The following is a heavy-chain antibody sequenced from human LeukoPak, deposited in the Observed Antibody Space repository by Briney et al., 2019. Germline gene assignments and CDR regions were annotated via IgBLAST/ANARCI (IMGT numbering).Heavy chain of an antibody. CDR3: AYPTVPTSWYFDL. Sequence: SVKVSCKASGGTFSSYAISWVRQAPGQGLEWMGRIIPILGIANYAQKFQGRVTITADKSTSTAYMELSSLRSEDTAVYYCAYPTVPTSWYFDLWGRGTLVTVSS. J-gene: IGHJ2*01. V-gene: IGHV1-69*04. D-gene: IGHD4-17*01. CDR1: GGTFSSYA. CDR2: IIPILGIA.